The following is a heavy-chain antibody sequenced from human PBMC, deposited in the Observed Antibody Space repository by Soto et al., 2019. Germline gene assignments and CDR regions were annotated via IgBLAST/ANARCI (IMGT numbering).Heavy chain of an antibody. CDR1: GGSVSSGVYY. V-gene: IGHV4-61*08. D-gene: IGHD1-26*01. CDR3: AREFGSYPYYFDY. CDR2: IYHSGSP. J-gene: IGHJ4*02. Sequence: ETLSLTCTVSGGSVSSGVYYWSWIRQPPGKGLEWIGYIYHSGSPNYNPTLKSRVTISVDTSKNQFSLKLSSVTAADTAVYYCAREFGSYPYYFDYWGQGTLVTVSS.